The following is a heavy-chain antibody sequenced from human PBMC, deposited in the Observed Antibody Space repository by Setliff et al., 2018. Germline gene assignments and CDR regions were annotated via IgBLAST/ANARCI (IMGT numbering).Heavy chain of an antibody. V-gene: IGHV4-38-2*01. CDR1: GSSVDSDYF. CDR2: FHQSSTN. CDR3: ARAQWELLRFEY. D-gene: IGHD1-26*01. J-gene: IGHJ4*02. Sequence: PSETLALTCDVSGSSVDSDYFWGWLRQPPGQGLEWIASFHQSSTNYYNPSLKSRVSISVDTAGNQISLTLKSLTAADTAVHYCARAQWELLRFEYWGRGTRVTVSS.